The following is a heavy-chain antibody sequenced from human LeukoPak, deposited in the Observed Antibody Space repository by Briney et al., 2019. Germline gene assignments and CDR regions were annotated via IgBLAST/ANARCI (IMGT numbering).Heavy chain of an antibody. CDR2: ITSSSSYI. CDR1: GFTFSSYS. D-gene: IGHD6-19*01. V-gene: IGHV3-21*01. CDR3: ARSSSGWSDY. J-gene: IGHJ4*02. Sequence: PGGSLRLSCAASGFTFSSYSMNWVRQAPGKGLEWVSSITSSSSYIYYADSVKGRFTISRDNAKNSLYLQMNSLRTEDRAVYYCARSSSGWSDYWGRGTLVTVSS.